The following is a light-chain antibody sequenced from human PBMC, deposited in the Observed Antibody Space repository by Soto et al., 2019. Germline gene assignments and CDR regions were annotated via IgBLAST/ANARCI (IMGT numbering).Light chain of an antibody. CDR1: HSVDIY. J-gene: IGKJ5*01. CDR2: DAS. Sequence: ETVLTQSPATLSLSQAERATLSFRASHSVDIYLAGYQQKPGQAPMLLIYDASNRATGITARFSGSGSGTDVSLTISTLEPEDFAFYDGQQRKYWPPLTVGQGTRLEIK. CDR3: QQRKYWPPLT. V-gene: IGKV3-11*01.